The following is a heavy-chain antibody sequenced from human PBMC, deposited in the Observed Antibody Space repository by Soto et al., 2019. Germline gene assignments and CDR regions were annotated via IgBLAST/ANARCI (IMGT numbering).Heavy chain of an antibody. CDR2: INPSGGST. D-gene: IGHD2-2*01. CDR1: GYTFTSYY. Sequence: ASVKVSCKASGYTFTSYYMHWVRQAPGQGLEWMGIINPSGGSTSYAQEFQGRVTMTRDTSTSTVYMELSSLRSEDTAVYYCARSGTENCSSTSCYSHYYYYYMDVWGKGTTVTVSS. J-gene: IGHJ6*03. CDR3: ARSGTENCSSTSCYSHYYYYYMDV. V-gene: IGHV1-46*03.